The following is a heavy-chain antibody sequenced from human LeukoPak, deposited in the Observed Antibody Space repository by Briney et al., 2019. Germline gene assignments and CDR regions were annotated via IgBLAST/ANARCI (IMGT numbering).Heavy chain of an antibody. Sequence: SVKVSCKASGGTFSSYTISWVRQAPGQGLEWMGRIIPILGIANYAQKFQGRVTITADKSTSTAYMEPSSLRSEDTAVYYCARVIGSIVDTAMAFDYWGQGTLVTVSS. CDR3: ARVIGSIVDTAMAFDY. J-gene: IGHJ4*02. CDR2: IIPILGIA. D-gene: IGHD5-18*01. V-gene: IGHV1-69*02. CDR1: GGTFSSYT.